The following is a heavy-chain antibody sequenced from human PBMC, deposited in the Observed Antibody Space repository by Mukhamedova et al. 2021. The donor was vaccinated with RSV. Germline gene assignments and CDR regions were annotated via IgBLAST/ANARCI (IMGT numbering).Heavy chain of an antibody. Sequence: VRQAPGKGLEWVAVIWYDGGNKYYADSVKGRFTISRDNSKNTLYLQMNSLRAEDTAVYYSARDRYSSSWHYYYYYMDVWGKGTTV. V-gene: IGHV3-33*01. J-gene: IGHJ6*03. D-gene: IGHD6-13*01. CDR3: ARDRYSSSWHYYYYYMDV. CDR2: IWYDGGNK.